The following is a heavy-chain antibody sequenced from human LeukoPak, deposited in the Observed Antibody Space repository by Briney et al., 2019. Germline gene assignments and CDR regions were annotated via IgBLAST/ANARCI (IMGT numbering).Heavy chain of an antibody. Sequence: PGGSLRLSCSASGFIFSSSAMHWVRQAPGKGLEYVSGLSSNGGNTYYADSVKGGFTITRDNSKNTLYLQMSSLRVEDTAVYYCVEERSRWYSSSCFEYWGQGTLVTVSS. D-gene: IGHD6-13*01. J-gene: IGHJ4*02. CDR1: GFIFSSSA. V-gene: IGHV3-64D*06. CDR2: LSSNGGNT. CDR3: VEERSRWYSSSCFEY.